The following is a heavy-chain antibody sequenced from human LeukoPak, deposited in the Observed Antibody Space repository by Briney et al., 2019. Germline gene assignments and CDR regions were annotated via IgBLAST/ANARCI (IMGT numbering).Heavy chain of an antibody. CDR3: ARGGPPSIAIYYYYMDV. D-gene: IGHD2-2*01. Sequence: ASVKVSCKASGYTFTSYDINWVRQATGQGLEWMGWMNPNSGNTGYAQKFQGRVTITRNTSISTAYMELSSLRSEDTAVYYCARGGPPSIAIYYYYMDVWGKGTTVTVSS. J-gene: IGHJ6*03. V-gene: IGHV1-8*03. CDR1: GYTFTSYD. CDR2: MNPNSGNT.